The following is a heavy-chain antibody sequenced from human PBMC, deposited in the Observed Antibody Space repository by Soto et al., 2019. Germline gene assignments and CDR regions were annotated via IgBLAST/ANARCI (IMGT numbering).Heavy chain of an antibody. Sequence: SETLSLTCTVSGGSISDSYWAWIRQPPGKGLEWIGYIYYTGTTSYNPSLKSRVTISIDTSKNQFSLKLKSVTAADTALYYCARGALNWLDPWGQGTLVTVSS. V-gene: IGHV4-59*01. CDR3: ARGALNWLDP. CDR1: GGSISDSY. CDR2: IYYTGTT. J-gene: IGHJ5*02.